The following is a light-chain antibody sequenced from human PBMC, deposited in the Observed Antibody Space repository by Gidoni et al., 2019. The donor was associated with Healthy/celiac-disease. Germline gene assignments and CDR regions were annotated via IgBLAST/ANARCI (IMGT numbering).Light chain of an antibody. CDR2: DVS. J-gene: IGLJ1*01. CDR1: SSDVGGYNY. CDR3: SSYTSSSPLV. V-gene: IGLV2-14*03. Sequence: QSALTQPAPVSGSPGKSTTISCTVTSSDVGGYNYVSWYQQHPGKAPKLMIYDVSNRPSGVSNRFSGSKSGNTASLTISGLQAEDEADYYCSSYTSSSPLVFGTGTKVTVL.